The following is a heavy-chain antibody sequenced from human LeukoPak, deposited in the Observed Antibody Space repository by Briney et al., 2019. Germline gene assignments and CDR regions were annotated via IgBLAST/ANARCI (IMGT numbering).Heavy chain of an antibody. V-gene: IGHV3-11*01. J-gene: IGHJ5*02. D-gene: IGHD5-18*01. Sequence: GGSLRLSCAASGFTFSDYYMSWIRQAPGKGLEWVSYISSSGSTIYYADSVKGRFTISRDNAKNSLYLQMNSLRAEDTAVYYCARDRPGTAMATGWFGPWGQGTLVTVSS. CDR3: ARDRPGTAMATGWFGP. CDR2: ISSSGSTI. CDR1: GFTFSDYY.